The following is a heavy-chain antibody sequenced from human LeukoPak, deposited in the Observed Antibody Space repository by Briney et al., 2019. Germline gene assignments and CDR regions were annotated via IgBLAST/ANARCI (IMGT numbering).Heavy chain of an antibody. Sequence: TPSETLSLTCTVSGGSISSGGYYWSWIRQHPGKGLEWIGYIYYSGSTYYNPSLKSRVTISVDTSKNQFSLKLSSVTAADTAVYYCAREREPVPAAPYYYYYYGMDVWGQGTTVTVSS. J-gene: IGHJ6*02. CDR3: AREREPVPAAPYYYYYYGMDV. CDR2: IYYSGST. CDR1: GGSISSGGYY. V-gene: IGHV4-31*03. D-gene: IGHD2-2*01.